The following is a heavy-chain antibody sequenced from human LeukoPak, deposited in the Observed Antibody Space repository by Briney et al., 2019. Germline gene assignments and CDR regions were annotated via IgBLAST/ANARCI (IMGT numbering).Heavy chain of an antibody. CDR3: AKGMGATNFYYFDY. CDR2: IYSGGST. V-gene: IGHV3-53*01. D-gene: IGHD1-26*01. J-gene: IGHJ4*02. CDR1: GFTVSSNY. Sequence: AGGSLRLSCAASGFTVSSNYMSWVRQAPGKGLEWVSVIYSGGSTYYADSVKGRFTISRDNSKNTLYLQMNSLRAEDTAVYYCAKGMGATNFYYFDYWGQGTLVTVSS.